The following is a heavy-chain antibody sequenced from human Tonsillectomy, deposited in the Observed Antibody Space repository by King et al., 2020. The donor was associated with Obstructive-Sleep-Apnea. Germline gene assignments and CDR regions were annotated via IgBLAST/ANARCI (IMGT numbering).Heavy chain of an antibody. D-gene: IGHD2-15*01. CDR1: GGSISSSSYY. CDR3: ARDPVYCSGGSCYPSPTWFDP. J-gene: IGHJ5*02. V-gene: IGHV4-39*07. Sequence: VQLQESGPGLVKPSETLSLTCTVSGGSISSSSYYWGWIRQPPGKGLEWIGSIYYSGSTYYNPSLKSRVTISVDTSKNQFSLKLSSVTAADTAVYYCARDPVYCSGGSCYPSPTWFDPWGQGTLVTVSS. CDR2: IYYSGST.